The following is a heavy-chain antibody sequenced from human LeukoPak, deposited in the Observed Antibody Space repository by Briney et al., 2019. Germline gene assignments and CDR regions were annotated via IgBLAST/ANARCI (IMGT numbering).Heavy chain of an antibody. CDR2: INPNSGGT. J-gene: IGHJ4*02. CDR1: GYTFTGYY. Sequence: ASVKVSCKASGYTFTGYYMHWVRQAPGQGLEWMGWINPNSGGTNYAQKFQGWVTMTRDTSISTAYMELSSLRSDDTAVYYCARAAWYSTSSAPFDYWGQGTLVTVSS. CDR3: ARAAWYSTSSAPFDY. D-gene: IGHD1-26*01. V-gene: IGHV1-2*04.